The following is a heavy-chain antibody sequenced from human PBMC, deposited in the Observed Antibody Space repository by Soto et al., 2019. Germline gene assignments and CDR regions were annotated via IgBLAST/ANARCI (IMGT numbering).Heavy chain of an antibody. D-gene: IGHD4-17*01. CDR1: GGSISSGDYY. Sequence: SETLSLTCSVSGGSISSGDYYWNWIRQPPGKGLEWIGYIYYSGSTYYNPSLKSRVTISVDTSRNQFSLKLSSVTAADTAVYYCARHYGGTTVDYWGQGTLVTVSS. CDR2: IYYSGST. V-gene: IGHV4-30-4*01. CDR3: ARHYGGTTVDY. J-gene: IGHJ4*02.